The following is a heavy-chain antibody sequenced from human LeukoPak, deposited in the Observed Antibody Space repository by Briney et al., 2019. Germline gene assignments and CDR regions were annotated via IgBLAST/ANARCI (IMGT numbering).Heavy chain of an antibody. J-gene: IGHJ4*02. Sequence: PSETLSLTCAVYGGSLSGYYWSWIRQPPGKGLEWIGEINHSGSTNYNPSLKSRVTISVDTSKNQFSLKLSSVTAADTAVYYCARGGGIAAAGYYFDYWGQGTLVTVSS. D-gene: IGHD6-13*01. CDR3: ARGGGIAAAGYYFDY. CDR1: GGSLSGYY. V-gene: IGHV4-34*01. CDR2: INHSGST.